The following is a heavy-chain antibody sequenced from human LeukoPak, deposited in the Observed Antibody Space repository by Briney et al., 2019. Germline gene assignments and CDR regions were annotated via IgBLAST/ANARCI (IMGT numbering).Heavy chain of an antibody. V-gene: IGHV4-4*07. D-gene: IGHD6-13*01. CDR1: DGSITTYY. CDR2: MYGSGTP. Sequence: KASETLSLTCSVSDGSITTYYWSWIRQPAGKGLEWIGRMYGSGTPNYSPSLNSRVTMSVDTSKRQISLRLSSVTVADTAVYYCAPERLFTRSWGFPLWGQGPL. CDR3: APERLFTRSWGFPL. J-gene: IGHJ1*01.